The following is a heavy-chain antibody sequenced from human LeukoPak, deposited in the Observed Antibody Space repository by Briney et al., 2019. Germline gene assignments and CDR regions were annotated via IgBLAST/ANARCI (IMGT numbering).Heavy chain of an antibody. V-gene: IGHV3-74*01. D-gene: IGHD3-10*01. J-gene: IGHJ4*02. CDR3: ASSGLLWFGELSYFDY. CDR2: INSDGSST. Sequence: PGGSLRLSCAASGFTFSSYWMHWVRQAPGKGLVWVSRINSDGSSTSYADSVKGRFTISRDNAKNTLYLQMNGLRAEDTAVYYCASSGLLWFGELSYFDYWGQGTLVTVSS. CDR1: GFTFSSYW.